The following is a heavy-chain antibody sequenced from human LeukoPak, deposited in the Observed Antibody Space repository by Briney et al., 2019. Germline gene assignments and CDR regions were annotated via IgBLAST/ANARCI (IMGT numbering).Heavy chain of an antibody. V-gene: IGHV3-74*01. CDR3: AKDSKIVGATFRSYHYMDV. CDR2: IRSGSDT. Sequence: QPGGSLRLSCAASGFTFSDTWMHWVRQAPGEGLVWVSRIRSGSDTRYAESVKGRFTISRDNSKNTLYLQMNSLRAEDTAVYYCAKDSKIVGATFRSYHYMDVWGKGTAVTVSS. CDR1: GFTFSDTW. J-gene: IGHJ6*03. D-gene: IGHD1-26*01.